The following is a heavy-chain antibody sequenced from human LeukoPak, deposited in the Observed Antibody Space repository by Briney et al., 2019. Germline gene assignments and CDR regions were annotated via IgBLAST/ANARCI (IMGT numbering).Heavy chain of an antibody. J-gene: IGHJ6*02. Sequence: SVKVSCKASGGTFSSYGISWVRQAPGQGLEWMGGIIPIFGTANYAQKFQGRVTVTADESTSTAYMELSSLRSEDTAVYHCARDSRRNIYYDSRYYYYGMDVWGQGTTVTVSS. CDR3: ARDSRRNIYYDSRYYYYGMDV. CDR1: GGTFSSYG. CDR2: IIPIFGTA. V-gene: IGHV1-69*13. D-gene: IGHD3-22*01.